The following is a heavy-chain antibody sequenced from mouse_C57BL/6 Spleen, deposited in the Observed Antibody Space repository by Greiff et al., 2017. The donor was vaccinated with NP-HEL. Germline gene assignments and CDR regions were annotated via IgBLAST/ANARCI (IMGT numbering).Heavy chain of an antibody. J-gene: IGHJ2*01. CDR2: IDPSDSET. V-gene: IGHV1-52*01. CDR1: GYTFTSYW. Sequence: QVQLQQPGAELVRPGSSVKLSCKASGYTFTSYWMHWVKQRPIQGLEWIGNIDPSDSETHYNQKFKDKATLTVDKSSSTAYMQLSSLTSEDSAVYYGARRGYGSSYGYFDYGGQGTTLTVSS. D-gene: IGHD1-1*01. CDR3: ARRGYGSSYGYFDY.